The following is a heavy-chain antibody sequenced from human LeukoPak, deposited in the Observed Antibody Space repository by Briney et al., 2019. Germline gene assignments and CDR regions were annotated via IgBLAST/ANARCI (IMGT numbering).Heavy chain of an antibody. CDR3: ARGGQLGYSSGWCVLDY. J-gene: IGHJ4*02. Sequence: PSETLSLTCTVSGGSISSGDYYWSWIRQPPGKGLEWIGYIYYSGSTYYNPSLKSRVTISVDTSKNQFSLKLSSVTAADTAVYYCARGGQLGYSSGWCVLDYWGQGTLVTVSS. D-gene: IGHD6-19*01. CDR1: GGSISSGDYY. V-gene: IGHV4-30-4*01. CDR2: IYYSGST.